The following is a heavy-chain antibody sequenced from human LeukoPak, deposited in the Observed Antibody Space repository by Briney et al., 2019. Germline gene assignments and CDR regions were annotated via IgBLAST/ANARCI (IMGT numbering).Heavy chain of an antibody. J-gene: IGHJ4*02. CDR1: GYTFTTYA. CDR2: INAGNGNT. D-gene: IGHD3-3*01. Sequence: ASVKVSCKASGYTFTTYAMHWVRQAPGQRLEWMGWINAGNGNTKYSQKFQARVTITRDTSASTAYMELSSLRSEDTAVYYCARGVPYDSWSGPHYSDYWGQGTLVTVSS. CDR3: ARGVPYDSWSGPHYSDY. V-gene: IGHV1-3*01.